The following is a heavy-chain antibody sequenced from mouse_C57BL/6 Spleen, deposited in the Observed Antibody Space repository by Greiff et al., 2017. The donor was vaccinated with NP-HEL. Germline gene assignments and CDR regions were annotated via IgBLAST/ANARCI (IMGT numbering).Heavy chain of an antibody. CDR1: GYAFSSSW. V-gene: IGHV1-82*01. CDR3: AADGYYFDY. CDR2: IYPGDGDT. J-gene: IGHJ2*01. Sequence: VQLQESGPELVKPGASVKISCKASGYAFSSSWMNWVKQRPGKGLEWIGRIYPGDGDTNYNGKFKGKATLTADKSSSTAYMQLSSLTSEDSAVYFCAADGYYFDYWGQGTTLTVSS. D-gene: IGHD2-3*01.